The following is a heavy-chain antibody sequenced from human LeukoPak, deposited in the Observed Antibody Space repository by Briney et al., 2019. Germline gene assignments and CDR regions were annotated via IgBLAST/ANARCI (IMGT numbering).Heavy chain of an antibody. CDR2: IYTSGST. V-gene: IGHV4-4*07. J-gene: IGHJ4*02. Sequence: PSETLSLTCTVSGGSLSSHSWRWLRQPAGKGLAWIGRIYTSGSTNYNPSLKSRVTMSVDTSKNQFSLKLSSVTAADTAVYYCAGALPIAGANQYHYDYWGQGTLVTVSS. CDR3: AGALPIAGANQYHYDY. CDR1: GGSLSSHS. D-gene: IGHD6-25*01.